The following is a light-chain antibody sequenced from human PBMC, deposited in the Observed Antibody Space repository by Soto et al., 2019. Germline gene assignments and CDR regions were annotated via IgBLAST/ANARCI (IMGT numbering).Light chain of an antibody. V-gene: IGLV2-14*03. J-gene: IGLJ1*01. CDR3: ASFTTSSTRV. CDR2: DVT. CDR1: SNDVGLYNY. Sequence: QSALTQPASVSGSPGQSITISCTGSSNDVGLYNYVSWYQQHPGKAPKLVISDVTNRPSGVSDRFSGSKSGNTASLTISGLQAEDEADYYCASFTTSSTRVFGTGTKLTVL.